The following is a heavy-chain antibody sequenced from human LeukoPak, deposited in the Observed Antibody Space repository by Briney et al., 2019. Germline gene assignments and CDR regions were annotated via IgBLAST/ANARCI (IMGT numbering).Heavy chain of an antibody. J-gene: IGHJ4*02. CDR3: ARERTPGSGYGVDY. Sequence: GASVKVSCKASGYTFTGYYMHWVRQAPGQELEWMGWINPNSGGTNYAQKFQGRVTMTGDRSISTAYMELSRLRSDDTAVYYCARERTPGSGYGVDYWGQGTVVTVSS. D-gene: IGHD6-25*01. V-gene: IGHV1-2*02. CDR2: INPNSGGT. CDR1: GYTFTGYY.